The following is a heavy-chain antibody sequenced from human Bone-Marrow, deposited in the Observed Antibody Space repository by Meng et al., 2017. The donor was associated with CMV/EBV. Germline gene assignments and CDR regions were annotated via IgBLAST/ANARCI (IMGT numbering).Heavy chain of an antibody. J-gene: IGHJ5*02. CDR1: GYTFTSYD. D-gene: IGHD4-17*01. CDR2: INPNSGGT. CDR3: ARRRSGDYDH. Sequence: ASVKVSCKASGYTFTSYDINWVRQATGQGLEWMGWINPNSGGTNYAQKFQGRVTMTRDTSISTAYMELSSLRSEDTAVYYCARRRSGDYDHWGQGTLVTVSS. V-gene: IGHV1-2*02.